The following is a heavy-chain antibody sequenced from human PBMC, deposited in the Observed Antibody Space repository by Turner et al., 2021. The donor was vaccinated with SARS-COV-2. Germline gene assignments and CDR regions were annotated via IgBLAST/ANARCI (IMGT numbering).Heavy chain of an antibody. V-gene: IGHV1-69*01. J-gene: IGHJ6*02. CDR3: ARGGDTAMVLYLGDYYGMDV. Sequence: QVQLVQSGAEMKKPGSSVKVSCKASGGTFSTFSSYAINWVRQAPGQGLEWMGGIIPIFGTANYAQKFQGRVTITADESTSTAYMELSSLRSEDTAVYYCARGGDTAMVLYLGDYYGMDVWGQGTTVTVSS. D-gene: IGHD5-18*01. CDR2: IIPIFGTA. CDR1: GGTFSTFSSYA.